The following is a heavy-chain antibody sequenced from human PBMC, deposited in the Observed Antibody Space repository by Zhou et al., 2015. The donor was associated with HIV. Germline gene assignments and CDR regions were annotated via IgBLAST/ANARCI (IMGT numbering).Heavy chain of an antibody. CDR3: ARDRRAYYYDSSGYYSGLWYFDL. CDR1: GGTFSSYA. Sequence: QVQLVQSGAEVKKPGSSVKVSCKASGGTFSSYAISWVRQAPGQGLEWMGGIIPIFGTANYAQKFQGRVTITADESTSTAYMELSSLRSEDTAVYYCARDRRAYYYDSSGYYSGLWYFDLWGRGTLVTVSS. J-gene: IGHJ2*01. CDR2: IIPIFGTA. D-gene: IGHD3-22*01. V-gene: IGHV1-69*01.